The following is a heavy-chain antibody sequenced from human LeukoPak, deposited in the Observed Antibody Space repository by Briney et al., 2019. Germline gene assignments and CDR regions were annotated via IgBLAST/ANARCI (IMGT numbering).Heavy chain of an antibody. CDR3: AIGLFSSSWCFDY. V-gene: IGHV5-10-1*01. J-gene: IGHJ4*02. D-gene: IGHD6-13*01. CDR2: IDPSGSYT. Sequence: GESLKISCKGSGYSFTSYWISWVRQMPGKGLEWMGRIDPSGSYTNYSPSFQGHVTISADKSISTAYLQWRSLKASDTAIYYCAIGLFSSSWCFDYWGQGTLVPVSS. CDR1: GYSFTSYW.